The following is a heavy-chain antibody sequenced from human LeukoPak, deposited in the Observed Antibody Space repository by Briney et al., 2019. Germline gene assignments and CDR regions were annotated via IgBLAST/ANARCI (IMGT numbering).Heavy chain of an antibody. CDR2: ISGSGDST. CDR1: GFTFSTYA. V-gene: IGHV3-23*01. J-gene: IGHJ4*02. D-gene: IGHD1-26*01. Sequence: GGSLRLSCAASGFTFSTYAVSWVRQAPGKGLEWVSTISGSGDSTYYADSVKGRFTISRDNSRNTLYLQMNSLRAEDTAVYYCAKRHSASTRNYFDYWDQGTLVTVSS. CDR3: AKRHSASTRNYFDY.